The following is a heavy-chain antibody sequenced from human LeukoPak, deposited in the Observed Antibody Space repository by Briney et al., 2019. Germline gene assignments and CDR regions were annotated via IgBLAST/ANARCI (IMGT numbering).Heavy chain of an antibody. CDR1: GGSISSYY. Sequence: SETLSLTCTVSGGSISSYYWSWIRQPPGKGLEWIGYIYYSGSTNYNPSLKSRVTISVDTSGNQFSLKLSSVTAADTAVYYCARREERYDILTGYPRRDAFDIWGQGTMVTVSS. CDR3: ARREERYDILTGYPRRDAFDI. CDR2: IYYSGST. D-gene: IGHD3-9*01. V-gene: IGHV4-59*08. J-gene: IGHJ3*02.